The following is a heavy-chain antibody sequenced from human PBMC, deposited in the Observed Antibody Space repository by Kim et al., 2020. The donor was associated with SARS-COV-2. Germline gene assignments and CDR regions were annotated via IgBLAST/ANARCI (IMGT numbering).Heavy chain of an antibody. Sequence: SQTLSLTCATSGDSVSSNSAAWSWIRQSPSRGLQWLGRTYYRSKWFCDYAVSVESRITINPDNSTNQFSRHLSSVTPDDTAVYYCARVKVIGSGDCWRQGTLVAVSS. J-gene: IGHJ4*02. CDR2: TYYRSKWFC. CDR3: ARVKVIGSGDC. CDR1: GDSVSSNSAA. V-gene: IGHV6-1*01. D-gene: IGHD5-12*01.